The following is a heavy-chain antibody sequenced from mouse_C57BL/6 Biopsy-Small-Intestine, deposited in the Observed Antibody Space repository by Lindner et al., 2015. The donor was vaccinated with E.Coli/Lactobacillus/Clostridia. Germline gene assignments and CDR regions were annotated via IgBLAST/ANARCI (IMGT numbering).Heavy chain of an antibody. Sequence: VQLQESGPELVKPGDSVKMSCKASGYTFTDYYMDWVKQSHGKSLEWIGYIYPNNGGTSYNQKFKGKATLTVDKSSSTAYMELHSLTSEDSAVYYCARGGIYDGYYWYFDVWGAGTTVTVSS. CDR3: ARGGIYDGYYWYFDV. J-gene: IGHJ1*01. CDR2: IYPNNGGT. D-gene: IGHD2-3*01. CDR1: GYTFTDYY. V-gene: IGHV1-34*02.